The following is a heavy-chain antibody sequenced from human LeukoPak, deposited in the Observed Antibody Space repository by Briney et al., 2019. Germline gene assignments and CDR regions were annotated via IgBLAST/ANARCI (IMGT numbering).Heavy chain of an antibody. V-gene: IGHV3-21*01. D-gene: IGHD6-13*01. CDR2: ISSSSSYI. CDR1: GFTFSSYS. J-gene: IGHJ4*02. Sequence: PGGSLRLSCAASGFTFSSYSMNWVRQAPGKGLEWVSSISSSSSYIYYAVSVKGRFTISRDNAKNSLYLQMNSLRAEDTAVYYCARDPPNRPAAGEFDYWGQGTLVTVSS. CDR3: ARDPPNRPAAGEFDY.